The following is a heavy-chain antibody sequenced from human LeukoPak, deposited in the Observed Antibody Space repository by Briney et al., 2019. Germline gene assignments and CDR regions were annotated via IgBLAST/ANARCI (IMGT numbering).Heavy chain of an antibody. CDR1: GGSISSYY. J-gene: IGHJ5*02. V-gene: IGHV4-59*08. CDR3: ARSKAHLSTSWYGNWFDP. Sequence: PSETLSLTCTVSGGSISSYYWSWIRQPPGKGLEWIGYIYYSGSTYYNPSLKSRVTISLDTSKNQLSLKLSSVTAADTAVYYCARSKAHLSTSWYGNWFDPWGQGTLVTVSS. CDR2: IYYSGST. D-gene: IGHD2-2*01.